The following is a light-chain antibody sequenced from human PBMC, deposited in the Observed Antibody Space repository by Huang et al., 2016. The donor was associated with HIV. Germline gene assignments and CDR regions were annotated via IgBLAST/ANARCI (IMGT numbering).Light chain of an antibody. CDR1: QSLVHSDGNTY. CDR2: KIS. J-gene: IGKJ2*01. CDR3: RQGTLLYT. V-gene: IGKV2-30*02. Sequence: DVVMTQSPLSLPVTLGPPASVSCRSSQSLVHSDGNTYLNWFQQRPGQSPRRLIYKISSRLGGVPDRLSGSGSGANFTLKSSRVEAEDVVNYDYRQGTLLYTFGQGTKLEIK.